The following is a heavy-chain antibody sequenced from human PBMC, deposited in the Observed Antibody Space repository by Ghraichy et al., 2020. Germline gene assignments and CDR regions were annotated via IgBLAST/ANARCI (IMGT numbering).Heavy chain of an antibody. D-gene: IGHD2-2*02. CDR2: ISAYNGNT. V-gene: IGHV1-18*01. J-gene: IGHJ6*02. CDR3: ARDRAYCSSTSCYKGALMDYYYGMDV. Sequence: ASVKVSCKASGYTFTSYGISWVRQAPGQGLEWMGWISAYNGNTNYAQKLQGRVTMTTDTSTSTAYMELRSLRSDDTAVYYCARDRAYCSSTSCYKGALMDYYYGMDVWGQGTTVTVSS. CDR1: GYTFTSYG.